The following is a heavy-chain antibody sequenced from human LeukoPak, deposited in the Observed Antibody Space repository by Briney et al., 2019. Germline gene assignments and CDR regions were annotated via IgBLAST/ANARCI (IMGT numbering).Heavy chain of an antibody. J-gene: IGHJ3*02. CDR3: ARDGTGDRTDAFDI. V-gene: IGHV4-59*01. CDR2: IYYSGSP. CDR1: GGSISSYY. Sequence: PSETLSLTCTVSGGSISSYYWSWIRQPPGKGLEWIGYIYYSGSPNYNPSLKSRVTISVDTSKNQFSLKLSSVTAADTAVYHCARDGTGDRTDAFDIWGQGTMVTVSS. D-gene: IGHD7-27*01.